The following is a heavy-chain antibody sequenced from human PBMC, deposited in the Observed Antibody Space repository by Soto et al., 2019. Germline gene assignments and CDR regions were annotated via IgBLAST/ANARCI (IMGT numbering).Heavy chain of an antibody. CDR1: GASILSGEHC. J-gene: IGHJ4*02. CDR3: ARGLTTEKVDS. CDR2: IFDSGTS. V-gene: IGHV4-30-4*08. Sequence: PSETLSLTCAVSGASILSGEHCWSWIRHPLGKGLEWIGHIFDSGTSYSNPSLKGRGTISVDTSKNQLSLTLSSVTAADTAAYYCARGLTTEKVDSWGQGTLVTVSS.